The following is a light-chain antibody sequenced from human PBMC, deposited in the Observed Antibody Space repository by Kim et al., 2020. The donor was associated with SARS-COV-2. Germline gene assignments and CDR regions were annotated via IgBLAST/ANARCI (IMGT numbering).Light chain of an antibody. CDR1: QGISSN. V-gene: IGKV1-27*01. J-gene: IGKJ1*01. CDR3: QKYNSAPST. Sequence: DIQMTQSPSSLSASVGDRVTITCRASQGISSNVAWYQQKPGDVPKLLIYDASALLSGVPSRISGSGSGTDFTLTISSLQPEDVATYYCQKYNSAPSTFGQGTKVDIK. CDR2: DAS.